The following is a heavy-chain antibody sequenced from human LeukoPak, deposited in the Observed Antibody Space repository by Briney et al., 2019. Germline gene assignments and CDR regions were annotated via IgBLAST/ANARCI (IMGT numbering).Heavy chain of an antibody. V-gene: IGHV3-66*01. CDR2: LYSGGST. J-gene: IGHJ4*02. D-gene: IGHD5-24*01. CDR3: AMDSAWLPLKFDY. Sequence: GGSLRLSCAASGFVVSTNYISWVRQAPGKGLEWVSVLYSGGSTYYTDSVKGRFTISRDNSNNTLYLQMNNLRAEDTAVYYCAMDSAWLPLKFDYWGPGTLVAVST. CDR1: GFVVSTNY.